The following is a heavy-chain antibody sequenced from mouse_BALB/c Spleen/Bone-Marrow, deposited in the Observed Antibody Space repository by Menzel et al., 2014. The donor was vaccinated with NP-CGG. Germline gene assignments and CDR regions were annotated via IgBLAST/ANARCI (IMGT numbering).Heavy chain of an antibody. CDR2: IDPANYNT. CDR3: ARNSMAY. Sequence: EVKLVESGAELVKPGASVKLSCTASGFNIKDTYMHWVKQRPEQGLEWIGRIDPANYNTKYDPEFQGKATITADTSSNTAYLQLSSLTSEDTAVYYCARNSMAYWGQGTLVTVSA. J-gene: IGHJ3*01. V-gene: IGHV14-3*02. CDR1: GFNIKDTY.